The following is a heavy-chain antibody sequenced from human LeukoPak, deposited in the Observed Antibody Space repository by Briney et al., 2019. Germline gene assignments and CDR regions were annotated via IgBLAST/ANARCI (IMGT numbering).Heavy chain of an antibody. J-gene: IGHJ1*01. CDR3: ASPRD. CDR1: GFTFSSYA. V-gene: IGHV3-23*01. CDR2: ISGSVGST. Sequence: GGSLRLSCAASGFTFSSYAMSWVRQAPGKGLDWLSAISGSVGSTYYADYVKGRFTISRDNSKNTLYLQMNSLRAEDTAVDSCASPRDWGQGTLVTVSS.